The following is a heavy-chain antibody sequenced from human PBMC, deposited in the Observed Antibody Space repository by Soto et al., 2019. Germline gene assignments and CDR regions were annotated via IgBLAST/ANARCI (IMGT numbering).Heavy chain of an antibody. CDR1: GFTFSSYG. Sequence: ESVGGVVQPGRSLRLSCAASGFTFSSYGMHWVRQAPGKGLEWVAVISYDGSNKYYADSVKGRFTISRDNSKNTLYLQMDSLRAEDTAVYYCAKADAIKKRYCSSTSCYGVDYWGQGTLVTVSS. D-gene: IGHD2-2*01. J-gene: IGHJ4*02. CDR2: ISYDGSNK. CDR3: AKADAIKKRYCSSTSCYGVDY. V-gene: IGHV3-30*18.